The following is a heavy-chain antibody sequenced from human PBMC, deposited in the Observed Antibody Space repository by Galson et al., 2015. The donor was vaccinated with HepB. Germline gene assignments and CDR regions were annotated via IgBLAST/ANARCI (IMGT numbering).Heavy chain of an antibody. V-gene: IGHV3-30*18. D-gene: IGHD2-15*01. CDR3: TKSGCSGGSCYSNC. CDR2: ISYDGSNK. Sequence: SLRLTCAASGFTFSSYGMHWVRQAPGKGLEWVAVISYDGSNKYYADSVKGRFTISRDNSKNTLYLQMNSLRAEDTALYYCTKSGCSGGSCYSNCWGQGTLVTVSS. CDR1: GFTFSSYG. J-gene: IGHJ4*02.